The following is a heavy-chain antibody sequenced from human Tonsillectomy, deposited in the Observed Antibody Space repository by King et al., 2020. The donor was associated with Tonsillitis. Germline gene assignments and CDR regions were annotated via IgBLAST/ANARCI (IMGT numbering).Heavy chain of an antibody. Sequence: VQLQESGPGLVKPSETLSLTCNVSGGSISGYYWSWIRQPPGKGLEWIGYIHYTGTTKYSPSLKSRVTISVDTSKNQFSLKLRSVTAADTAFYYCARDYCNTTSCYPFDYWGQGTLVTVSS. CDR2: IHYTGTT. V-gene: IGHV4-59*01. J-gene: IGHJ4*02. CDR1: GGSISGYY. CDR3: ARDYCNTTSCYPFDY. D-gene: IGHD2-2*01.